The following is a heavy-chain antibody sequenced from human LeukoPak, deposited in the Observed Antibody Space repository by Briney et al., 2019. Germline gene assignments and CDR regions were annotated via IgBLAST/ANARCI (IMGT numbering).Heavy chain of an antibody. Sequence: KPGGSLRLSCAASGFTFSDYYMSWIRQAPGKGLEWVSYISSSSSYTNYADSVKGRFTISRDNAKNSLYLQMNSLRAEDTAMYYCARVSIYSSSWYLRYWGQGTLVTVSS. D-gene: IGHD6-13*01. J-gene: IGHJ4*02. V-gene: IGHV3-11*06. CDR3: ARVSIYSSSWYLRY. CDR1: GFTFSDYY. CDR2: ISSSSSYT.